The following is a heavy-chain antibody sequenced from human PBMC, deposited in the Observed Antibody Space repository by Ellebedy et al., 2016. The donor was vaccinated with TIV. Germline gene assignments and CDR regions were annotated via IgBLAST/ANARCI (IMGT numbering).Heavy chain of an antibody. CDR1: GFTFSNYA. J-gene: IGHJ4*02. CDR2: ISGSDGST. Sequence: PGGSLRLSCAASGFTFSNYAMSWVRQAPGKGLEWVSAISGSDGSTYSADSVKGRFTISRDNSENTLYLQMNSLRAEDTAVYYCAKEAWGIQLWLHMGYWGQGTLVTVSS. V-gene: IGHV3-23*01. CDR3: AKEAWGIQLWLHMGY. D-gene: IGHD5-18*01.